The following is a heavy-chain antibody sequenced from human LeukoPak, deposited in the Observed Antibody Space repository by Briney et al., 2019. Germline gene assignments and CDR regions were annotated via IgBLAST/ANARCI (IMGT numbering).Heavy chain of an antibody. V-gene: IGHV3-21*01. D-gene: IGHD3-9*01. Sequence: GGSLRLSCAASGFTFSSYSMNWVRQAPGKGLEWVSSISSGSSYIYYADSVKGRFTISRDNAKNSLYLQMNSLRAEDTAVYYCASGGDWLLFDRENWFDPWGQGTLVTASS. CDR1: GFTFSSYS. CDR3: ASGGDWLLFDRENWFDP. CDR2: ISSGSSYI. J-gene: IGHJ5*02.